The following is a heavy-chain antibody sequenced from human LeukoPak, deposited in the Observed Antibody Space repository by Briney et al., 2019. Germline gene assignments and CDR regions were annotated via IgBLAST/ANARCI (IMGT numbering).Heavy chain of an antibody. CDR1: GFSLSSYT. CDR2: ISGNGSTV. V-gene: IGHV3-48*01. Sequence: GGSLRLSCTVSGFSLSSYTMNWVRQAPGKGLEWVSYISGNGSTVYYADSVRGRFTMSRDNAKNSLYLQMNSLRAEDTALYYCARDHQYAFDVWGRGTMVTVSS. D-gene: IGHD2-2*01. J-gene: IGHJ3*01. CDR3: ARDHQYAFDV.